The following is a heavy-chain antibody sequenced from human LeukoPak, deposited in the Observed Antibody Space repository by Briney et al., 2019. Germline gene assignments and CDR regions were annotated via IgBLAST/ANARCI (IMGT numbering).Heavy chain of an antibody. J-gene: IGHJ4*02. D-gene: IGHD3-22*01. CDR1: GGSISSYY. CDR2: IYTSGST. V-gene: IGHV4-4*07. Sequence: PSETLSLTCTVSGGSISSYYWSWIRQPAGKGLEWIGRIYTSGSTNYNPSLKSRVTISVDTSKNQFSLKLSSVTAADTAVYYCARLHYYDSSGYYFDYWGQGTLVTVSS. CDR3: ARLHYYDSSGYYFDY.